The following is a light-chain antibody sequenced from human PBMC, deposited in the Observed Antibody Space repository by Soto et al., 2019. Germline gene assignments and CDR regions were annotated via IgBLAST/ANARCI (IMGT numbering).Light chain of an antibody. Sequence: QPVLTQPPSASASLGALVKLTCTLSSGHNSYAIAWHRQQPEKGPRDLMKLNSDGSHSQGDGIPDRVSGSSSGAERYLTISSLQSEDEADYYCQTWSTDIRVFGGGTKLTVL. CDR1: SGHNSYA. V-gene: IGLV4-69*01. J-gene: IGLJ3*02. CDR2: LNSDGSH. CDR3: QTWSTDIRV.